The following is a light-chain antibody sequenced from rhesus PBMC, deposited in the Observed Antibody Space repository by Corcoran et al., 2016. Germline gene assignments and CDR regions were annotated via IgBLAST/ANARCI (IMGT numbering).Light chain of an antibody. J-gene: IGKJ3*01. V-gene: IGKV2-90*01. CDR3: MQGTQLPFT. CDR2: LVS. Sequence: DIVMTQTPLSLPVTPGEPASITCRSSQSLLDSDGYTYLDWYLQKPGQSPQLLIYLVSKRASGVPVRFSGSGSGTFFTLTISRVEAEDVGVYYCMQGTQLPFTFGPGTKLDIK. CDR1: QSLLDSDGYTY.